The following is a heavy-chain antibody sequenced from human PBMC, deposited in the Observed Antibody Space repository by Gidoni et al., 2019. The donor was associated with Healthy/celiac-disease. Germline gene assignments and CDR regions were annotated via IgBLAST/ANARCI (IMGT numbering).Heavy chain of an antibody. J-gene: IGHJ4*02. V-gene: IGHV4-31*03. CDR1: RGSISSGGYS. D-gene: IGHD5-18*01. Sequence: QVQLQESGPGLVKPSQTLSLPCTVSRGSISSGGYSWSWLRQPPGKGLEWIGYLSYRGSTYYNPSLKSRVTIPVDTSKNQFSLKLSSVTAADTAVYYCARDCAAAGGYSYGYVDYWGQGTLVTVSS. CDR2: LSYRGST. CDR3: ARDCAAAGGYSYGYVDY.